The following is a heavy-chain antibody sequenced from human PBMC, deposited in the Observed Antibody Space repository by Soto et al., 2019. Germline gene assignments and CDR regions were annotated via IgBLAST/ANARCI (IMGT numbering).Heavy chain of an antibody. CDR2: IYYTGST. CDR1: GGSIISNNYY. V-gene: IGHV4-39*01. CDR3: ARLNKPGWFDP. Sequence: QLQLQESGPGLVKPSETLSLTCTVSGGSIISNNYYWAWIRQPPGTGLEWIGTIYYTGSTYYNPSLKSRITMSVDTSKSQFSLTLSSVTAADTAVYYCARLNKPGWFDPWGQGTLVTVSS. J-gene: IGHJ5*02.